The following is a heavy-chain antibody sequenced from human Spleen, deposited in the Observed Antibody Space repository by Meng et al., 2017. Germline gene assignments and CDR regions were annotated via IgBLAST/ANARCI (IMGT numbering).Heavy chain of an antibody. Sequence: GESLKISCAASGFTVSSNYMSWVRQAPGKGLECDSIIYTGGSTYYADSVKGRFTISRDNSKNTLYLQMNSLRAEDTAVYYCAKTIAAAGPDYWGQGTLVTVSS. CDR2: IYTGGST. J-gene: IGHJ4*02. CDR1: GFTVSSNY. CDR3: AKTIAAAGPDY. V-gene: IGHV3-53*01. D-gene: IGHD6-13*01.